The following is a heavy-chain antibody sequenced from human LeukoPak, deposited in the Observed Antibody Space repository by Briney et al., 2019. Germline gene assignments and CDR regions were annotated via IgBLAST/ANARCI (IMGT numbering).Heavy chain of an antibody. CDR3: ASSYSSSLTRKFDY. V-gene: IGHV4-30-2*05. Sequence: SQTLSLTCAVSGGSISSGGYSWSWIRQPPGKGLEWIGYIYHSGSTYYNPSLKSRVTISVDTSKNQFSLKLSSVTAADTAVYYCASSYSSSLTRKFDYWGQGTLVTVSS. J-gene: IGHJ4*02. CDR2: IYHSGST. CDR1: GGSISSGGYS. D-gene: IGHD6-13*01.